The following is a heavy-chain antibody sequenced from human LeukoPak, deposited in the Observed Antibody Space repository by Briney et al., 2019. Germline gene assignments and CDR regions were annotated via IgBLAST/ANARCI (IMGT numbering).Heavy chain of an antibody. J-gene: IGHJ4*02. CDR3: ARAKMAYCSGGSCYWGALGY. CDR2: IYSGGST. Sequence: PGGSLRLSCAASGFTFSDYYMSWIRQAPGKGLEWVSVIYSGGSTYYADSVKGRFTISRDNSKNTLYLQMNSLRAEDTAVYYCARAKMAYCSGGSCYWGALGYWGQGTLVTVSA. CDR1: GFTFSDYY. D-gene: IGHD2-15*01. V-gene: IGHV3-53*01.